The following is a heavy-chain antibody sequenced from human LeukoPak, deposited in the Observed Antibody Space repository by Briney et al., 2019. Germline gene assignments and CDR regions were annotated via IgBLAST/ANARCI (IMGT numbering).Heavy chain of an antibody. J-gene: IGHJ6*02. CDR2: ISSGSSTR. CDR3: ARLRYYAVDV. Sequence: GGSLRLSCAASGFTFNTFDMAWVRQAPGKGLECVSYISSGSSTRYYADSVKGRFTISRDNAKSSLFLQMNSLRAEDTAVYFCARLRYYAVDVWGQGTTVIVSS. V-gene: IGHV3-48*01. CDR1: GFTFNTFD.